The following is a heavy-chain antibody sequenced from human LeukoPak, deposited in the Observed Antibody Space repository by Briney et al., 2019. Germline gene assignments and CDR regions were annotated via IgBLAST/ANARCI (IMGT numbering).Heavy chain of an antibody. Sequence: TSETLSLTCAVSGGSINSRNWWSWVRQPPGKGLEWIGEIHHSGSTNYNPSLKSRVTISVDKSKNQFSLNLSSVTAADTAVYYCARHVGYSSSDYFDYWGQGTLVTVSS. CDR2: IHHSGST. D-gene: IGHD6-6*01. V-gene: IGHV4-4*02. CDR1: GGSINSRNW. J-gene: IGHJ4*02. CDR3: ARHVGYSSSDYFDY.